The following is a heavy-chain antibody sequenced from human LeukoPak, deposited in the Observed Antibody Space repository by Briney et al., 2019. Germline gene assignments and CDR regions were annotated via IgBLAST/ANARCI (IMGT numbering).Heavy chain of an antibody. Sequence: PGGSLRLSCAASGFTFSSSGMHWVRQAPGKGLEWVSVISYDGSNKFYADSVKGRFTISRDNSKNTLYLQMNSLRAEDTAVYYCAKEMGATNYFEYWGQGTLVTVPS. CDR3: AKEMGATNYFEY. D-gene: IGHD1-26*01. CDR1: GFTFSSSG. CDR2: ISYDGSNK. J-gene: IGHJ4*02. V-gene: IGHV3-30*18.